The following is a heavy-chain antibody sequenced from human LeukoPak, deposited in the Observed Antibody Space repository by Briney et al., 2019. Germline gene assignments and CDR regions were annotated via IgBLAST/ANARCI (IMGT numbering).Heavy chain of an antibody. CDR3: ARRGVTWFQFDP. CDR2: IYYCGST. J-gene: IGHJ5*02. D-gene: IGHD3-10*01. CDR1: GGSISSGGYY. Sequence: SQTLSLTCTVSGGSISSGGYYWSWIRQHPGKGLEWIGYIYYCGSTYYNPSLKSRVTISVDTSKSLFSLKLSSVTAADTAGYYCARRGVTWFQFDPWGQGTLVTVSS. V-gene: IGHV4-31*03.